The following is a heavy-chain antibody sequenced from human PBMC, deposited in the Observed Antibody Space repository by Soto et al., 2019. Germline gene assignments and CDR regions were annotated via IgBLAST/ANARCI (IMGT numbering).Heavy chain of an antibody. CDR1: GGSISGGVGGLYY. CDR2: IYDSGST. J-gene: IGHJ2*01. D-gene: IGHD4-17*01. V-gene: IGHV4-30-4*01. CDR3: AGEVFPLTTDWYFDL. Sequence: QLQLRESGPGLVKPSETLSLTCTVSGGSISGGVGGLYYWSWIRQPPGKGLEWIGYIYDSGSTYYNPPLRGRVTNSVDPSRNRSSLGLSPSPAADTAVYSCAGEVFPLTTDWYFDLGGRGPLVTV.